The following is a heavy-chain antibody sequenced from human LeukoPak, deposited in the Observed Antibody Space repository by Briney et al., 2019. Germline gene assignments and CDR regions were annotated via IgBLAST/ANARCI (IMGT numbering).Heavy chain of an antibody. Sequence: GGSLRLSCAASGNYWMHWVRQAPGKGLVWVSHINSDGSWTSYADSVKGRFTTSKDNANNTVYLQMNNLRAEDTAVYYCVSFYETYWGRGTLVTVSS. CDR3: VSFYETY. J-gene: IGHJ4*02. CDR2: INSDGSWT. V-gene: IGHV3-74*01. CDR1: GNYW. D-gene: IGHD2/OR15-2a*01.